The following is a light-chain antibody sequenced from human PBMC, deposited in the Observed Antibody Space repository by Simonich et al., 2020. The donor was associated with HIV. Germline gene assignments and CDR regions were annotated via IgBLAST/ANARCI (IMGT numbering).Light chain of an antibody. V-gene: IGKV1-5*01. Sequence: DIQMTQSPSILSASVGERVTITCRPSQSIVTWLACYQQKPGKAPKLLIYAASRLESAVPSRFSDSGSGTDYTRTISSLQPEDFATYYCQQYNSYSTFGQGTKVEIK. CDR2: AAS. CDR1: QSIVTW. J-gene: IGKJ1*01. CDR3: QQYNSYST.